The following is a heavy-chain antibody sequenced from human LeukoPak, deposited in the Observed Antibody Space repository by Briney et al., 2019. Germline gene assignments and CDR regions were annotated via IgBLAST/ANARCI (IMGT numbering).Heavy chain of an antibody. CDR3: ARESPTYYDFWSGSAFDI. V-gene: IGHV1-69*05. Sequence: SVKVSCKASGGTFSSYAISWVRQAPGQGLEWMGRIIPIFGTANYAQKFQGRVTFTTDESTSTAYMELSSLRSEDTAVYYCARESPTYYDFWSGSAFDIWGQGTMVTVSS. CDR2: IIPIFGTA. CDR1: GGTFSSYA. D-gene: IGHD3-3*01. J-gene: IGHJ3*02.